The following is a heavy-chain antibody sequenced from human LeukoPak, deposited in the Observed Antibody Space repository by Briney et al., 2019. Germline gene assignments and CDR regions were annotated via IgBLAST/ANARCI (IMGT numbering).Heavy chain of an antibody. V-gene: IGHV1-18*01. Sequence: ASVKVSCKASGYTFTSYGISWVRQAPGQGLEWMGLISAYNGNTNYAQKLQGRVTMTTDTSTSTAYMELRSLRSDDTAVYYCARDSLSVDTAMVRWFDPWGQGTLVTVSS. CDR2: ISAYNGNT. CDR3: ARDSLSVDTAMVRWFDP. J-gene: IGHJ5*02. CDR1: GYTFTSYG. D-gene: IGHD5-18*01.